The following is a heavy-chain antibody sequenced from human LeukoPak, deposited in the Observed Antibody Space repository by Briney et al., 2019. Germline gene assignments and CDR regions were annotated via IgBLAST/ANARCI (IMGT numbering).Heavy chain of an antibody. CDR3: ARETSDTAMASYYFDQ. CDR1: GGSISTYY. Sequence: SETLSLTCTVSGGSISTYYWSWIRQPAGKGLEWIGRIYMRGRTSYNPSLQSRVTMSVDTSKNQFSLKLRSVTDADTAVYYCARETSDTAMASYYFDQWGQGTLVTVSS. V-gene: IGHV4-4*07. J-gene: IGHJ4*02. CDR2: IYMRGRT. D-gene: IGHD5-18*01.